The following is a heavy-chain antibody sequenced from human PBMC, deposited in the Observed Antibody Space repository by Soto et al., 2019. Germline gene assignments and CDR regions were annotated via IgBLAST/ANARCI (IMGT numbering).Heavy chain of an antibody. J-gene: IGHJ6*02. CDR1: GYTFTSYA. Sequence: QVQLVQSGAEEKKPGASVKVCCKASGYTFTSYAMHWVRQAPGQRLEWMGWINAGNGNTKYSQKFQGRVTITRDTSASTAYMELSSLRSEDTAVYYCASSYCSGGSCYDYYYGMDVWGQGTTVTVSS. V-gene: IGHV1-3*05. D-gene: IGHD2-15*01. CDR2: INAGNGNT. CDR3: ASSYCSGGSCYDYYYGMDV.